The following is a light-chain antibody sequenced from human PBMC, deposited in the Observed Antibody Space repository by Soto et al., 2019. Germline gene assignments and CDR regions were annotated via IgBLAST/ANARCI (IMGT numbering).Light chain of an antibody. CDR2: GAS. CDR1: QSVSSD. V-gene: IGKV3-15*01. CDR3: QQYNNWPWT. J-gene: IGKJ1*01. Sequence: EIVMTQSPATLSVSTGERATLSCRASQSVSSDLAWYQQKLGHAPRLLIYGASTRATGIPARFSGSGSGTEFTLTISSLQSEDFAVYYCQQYNNWPWTFGQGTKVDIK.